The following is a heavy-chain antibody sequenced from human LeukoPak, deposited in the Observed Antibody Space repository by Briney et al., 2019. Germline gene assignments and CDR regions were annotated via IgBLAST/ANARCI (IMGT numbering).Heavy chain of an antibody. CDR1: GYCFTSYW. CDR2: IYPGDSDA. CDR3: ARRRDLYSGSYYPFDY. Sequence: GESLMISCNGSGYCFTSYWIGWVRQMPGKGLKWMGIIYPGDSDARYNPSFQGQVTISADKSISTAYLQWSSLKASDTAMYYCARRRDLYSGSYYPFDYWGQGTLVTVSS. D-gene: IGHD1-26*01. V-gene: IGHV5-51*01. J-gene: IGHJ4*02.